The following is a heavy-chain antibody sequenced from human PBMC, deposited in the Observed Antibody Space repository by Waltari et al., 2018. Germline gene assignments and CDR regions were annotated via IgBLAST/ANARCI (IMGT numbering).Heavy chain of an antibody. Sequence: QVQLQESGPGLVKPSETLSLTCTVSGGSISSDYWSWIRQPPGKGLEWIGYIYYSGSTNYNPSLKSRVTISVDTSKNQFSLKLSSVTAADTAVYYCARAITIFGAAAPAPYGMDVWGQGTTVTVSS. CDR1: GGSISSDY. J-gene: IGHJ6*02. V-gene: IGHV4-59*01. CDR2: IYYSGST. CDR3: ARAITIFGAAAPAPYGMDV. D-gene: IGHD3-3*01.